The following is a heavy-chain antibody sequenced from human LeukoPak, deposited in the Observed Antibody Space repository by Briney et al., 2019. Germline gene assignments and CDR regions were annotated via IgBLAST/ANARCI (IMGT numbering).Heavy chain of an antibody. V-gene: IGHV3-23*01. J-gene: IGHJ4*02. CDR2: IGGGDT. CDR3: AKDWIPYNRVFDCFDF. Sequence: GGSLRLSCAGSGFTFSIHAMSWVRQAPGKGLEWVSTIGGGDTYYADSVKGRFTISRDDPQSTVHLQMNSLRAEDTAVYYCAKDWIPYNRVFDCFDFWGQGTLVTVYS. CDR1: GFTFSIHA. D-gene: IGHD1-1*01.